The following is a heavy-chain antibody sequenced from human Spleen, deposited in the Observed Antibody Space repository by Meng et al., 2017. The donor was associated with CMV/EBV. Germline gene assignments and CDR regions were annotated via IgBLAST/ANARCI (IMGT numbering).Heavy chain of an antibody. Sequence: GGSLRLSCKGSGYSFTSYWIGWVRQMPGKGLEWMGIIYPGDSDTRYSPSFQGQVTILADKSISTAYLQWSSLKASDTAMYYCARGATNVFDIWGQGTMVTVSS. D-gene: IGHD1-26*01. V-gene: IGHV5-51*01. CDR3: ARGATNVFDI. J-gene: IGHJ3*02. CDR1: GYSFTSYW. CDR2: IYPGDSDT.